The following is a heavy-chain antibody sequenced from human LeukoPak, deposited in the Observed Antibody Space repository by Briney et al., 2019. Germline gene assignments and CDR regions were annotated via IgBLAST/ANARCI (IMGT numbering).Heavy chain of an antibody. V-gene: IGHV4-39*01. J-gene: IGHJ4*02. D-gene: IGHD2-2*01. CDR2: IYYSGST. CDR1: GGSISSSSYY. CDR3: ARRGAMASFDY. Sequence: SETLSLTCTVSGGSISSSSYYWGWIRQPPGKGLEWIGSIYYSGSTYYNPSLTSRVTISVDTSKNQFSLKLSSVTAADTAVYYCARRGAMASFDYWGQGTPVTVSS.